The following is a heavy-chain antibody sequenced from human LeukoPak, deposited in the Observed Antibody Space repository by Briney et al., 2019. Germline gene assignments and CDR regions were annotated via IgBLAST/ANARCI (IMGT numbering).Heavy chain of an antibody. CDR3: ATHRASCVT. Sequence: PGGSLRLSCAASGFTVISNYMSWARQAPGQGLEWVSVIYSGGTIYYADSVKGRFTISRDNSKTTLYLQMNSLRAEDAAVYYWATHRASCVTWGQGILVAVSS. CDR1: GFTVISNY. D-gene: IGHD2-15*01. CDR2: IYSGGTI. J-gene: IGHJ1*01. V-gene: IGHV3-53*01.